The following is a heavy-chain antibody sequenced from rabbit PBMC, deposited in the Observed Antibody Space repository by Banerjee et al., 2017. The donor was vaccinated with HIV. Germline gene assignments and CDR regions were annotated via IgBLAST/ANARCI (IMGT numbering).Heavy chain of an antibody. CDR1: GIDFSSYYR. Sequence: QQQLEESGGGPVKPEGSLTLTCKASGIDFSSYYRMCWVRQAPGRGLELIACIYTTSGSTWYASWVNGRFTISSHNAQNTLYLQLNSLTAADTATYFCARGDGAYAGYDGLWGPGTL. D-gene: IGHD7-1*01. CDR2: IYTTSGST. J-gene: IGHJ4*01. V-gene: IGHV1S43*01. CDR3: ARGDGAYAGYDGL.